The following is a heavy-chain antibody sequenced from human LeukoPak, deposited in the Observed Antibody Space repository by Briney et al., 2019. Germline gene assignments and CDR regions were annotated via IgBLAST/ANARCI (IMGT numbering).Heavy chain of an antibody. J-gene: IGHJ4*02. Sequence: GGSLRLSCAASGFTFSSYSMNWVRQAPGKGLEWVSSISSSSSYIYYADSVKGRFTISRDNAKNSLYLQMNSLRAEDTAVYYCAGDSGDYLIDYWGQGTLVTVSS. CDR3: AGDSGDYLIDY. D-gene: IGHD4-17*01. CDR2: ISSSSSYI. V-gene: IGHV3-21*01. CDR1: GFTFSSYS.